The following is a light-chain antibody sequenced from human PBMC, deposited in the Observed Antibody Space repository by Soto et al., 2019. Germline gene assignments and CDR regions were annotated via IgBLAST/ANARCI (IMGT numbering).Light chain of an antibody. J-gene: IGKJ1*01. V-gene: IGKV3-11*01. CDR2: GIS. CDR1: QSISGY. CDR3: QQRSNPTWT. Sequence: EIVLTQSPATPSLSPGERDTLSCRASQSISGYLAWYQQKPGQAPRLLIFGISNRAPGIPARFTGSGSGADFTLTITTLEPEDFAFYYCQQRSNPTWTFGQGTKV.